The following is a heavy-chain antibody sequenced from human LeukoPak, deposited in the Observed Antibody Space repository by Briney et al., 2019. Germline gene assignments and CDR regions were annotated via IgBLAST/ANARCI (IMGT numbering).Heavy chain of an antibody. Sequence: SETLSLTCAVYGGSFSGYYWSWIRQPPGKGLEWIGEINHSGGTNYNPSLKSRVTISVDTSKNQFSLKLSSVTAADTAVYYCARECPDWFDPWGQGTLVTVSS. J-gene: IGHJ5*02. CDR1: GGSFSGYY. CDR3: ARECPDWFDP. CDR2: INHSGGT. V-gene: IGHV4-34*01.